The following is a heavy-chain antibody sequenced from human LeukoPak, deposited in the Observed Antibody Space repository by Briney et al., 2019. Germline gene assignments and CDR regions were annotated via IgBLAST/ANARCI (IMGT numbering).Heavy chain of an antibody. CDR2: ISAYNGNT. D-gene: IGHD5-12*01. CDR1: GYTFTSYG. Sequence: ASVKVSCKASGYTFTSYGISWVRQAPGQGLEWMGWISAYNGNTNYAQKFQGRVTITADKSTSTAYMELSSLRSEDTAVYYCASSPTGGYTRQEDAFDIWGQGTMVTVSS. J-gene: IGHJ3*02. CDR3: ASSPTGGYTRQEDAFDI. V-gene: IGHV1-18*01.